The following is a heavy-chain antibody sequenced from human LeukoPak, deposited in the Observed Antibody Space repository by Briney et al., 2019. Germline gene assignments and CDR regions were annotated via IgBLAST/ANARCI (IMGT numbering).Heavy chain of an antibody. Sequence: ASVKVSCKASGYNFMSNAMHWVRQAPGQGLEWMGWINAGNGNTKYSQKFQGRVTMTRNTSISTAYMELSSLRSEDTAVYYCARAPNRWELLQKNWFDPWGQGTLVTVSS. CDR3: ARAPNRWELLQKNWFDP. D-gene: IGHD1-26*01. CDR1: GYNFMSNA. J-gene: IGHJ5*02. V-gene: IGHV1-3*01. CDR2: INAGNGNT.